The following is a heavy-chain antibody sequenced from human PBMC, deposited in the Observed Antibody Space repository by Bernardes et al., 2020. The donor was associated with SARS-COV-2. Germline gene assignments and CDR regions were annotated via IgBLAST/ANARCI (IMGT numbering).Heavy chain of an antibody. Sequence: GWSLRLSCTTSGFTFSNSGMGWVRQAPGKRLEWVSSISASGYTTYYADSVKGRFTLSRDNSNNTLYLQLRSLRAEDTAIYFCAKCVYTSGFYGFDYWGQGSLVTVSS. D-gene: IGHD6-19*01. CDR1: GFTFSNSG. V-gene: IGHV3-23*01. J-gene: IGHJ4*02. CDR2: ISASGYTT. CDR3: AKCVYTSGFYGFDY.